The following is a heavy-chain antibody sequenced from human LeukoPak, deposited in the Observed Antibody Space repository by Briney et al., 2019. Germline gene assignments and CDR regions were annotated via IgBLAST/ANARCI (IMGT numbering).Heavy chain of an antibody. CDR3: TTVTVCTGSSCPGAFDH. Sequence: PGGSLRLSCAASGFTFSNAWMNWVRQAPGKGLEWVGRIKNKFNGETTDYAAPVKGRFTISRDDSKKTLYLQMNSLKADDTAVYFCTTVTVCTGSSCPGAFDHWGQGTLVTVSS. CDR1: GFTFSNAW. V-gene: IGHV3-15*01. D-gene: IGHD2-8*02. J-gene: IGHJ4*02. CDR2: IKNKFNGETT.